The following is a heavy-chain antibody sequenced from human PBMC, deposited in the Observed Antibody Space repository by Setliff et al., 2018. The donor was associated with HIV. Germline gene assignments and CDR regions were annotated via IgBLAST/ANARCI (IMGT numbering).Heavy chain of an antibody. V-gene: IGHV3-23*01. CDR3: ATSRYCSSNSCYIAFDI. CDR2: ISGSGRRT. D-gene: IGHD2-2*01. CDR1: GFSFSDYA. J-gene: IGHJ3*02. Sequence: GGSLRLSCAASGFSFSDYAMGWVRQAPGKGLEWVSGISGSGRRTYDADSVKGRFTISRVNFKNTVYLHMNSLRAEDMAVYYCATSRYCSSNSCYIAFDIWGQGTMVTVSS.